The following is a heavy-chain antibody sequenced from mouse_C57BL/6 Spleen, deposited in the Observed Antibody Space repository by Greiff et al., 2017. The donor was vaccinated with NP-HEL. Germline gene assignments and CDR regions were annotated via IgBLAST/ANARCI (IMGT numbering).Heavy chain of an antibody. CDR2: ISDGGSYT. CDR1: GFTFSSYA. J-gene: IGHJ4*01. CDR3: ARDSPYDYDEGYAMDY. Sequence: DVKLQESGGGLVKPGGSLKLSCAASGFTFSSYAMSWVRQTPEKRLEWVATISDGGSYTYYPDNVKGRFTISRDNAKNNLYLQMSHLKSEDTAMYYCARDSPYDYDEGYAMDYWGQGTSVTVSS. D-gene: IGHD2-4*01. V-gene: IGHV5-4*01.